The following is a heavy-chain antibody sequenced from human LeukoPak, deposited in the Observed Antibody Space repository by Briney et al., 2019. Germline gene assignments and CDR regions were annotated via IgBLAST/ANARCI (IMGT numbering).Heavy chain of an antibody. J-gene: IGHJ6*03. CDR3: ARASSHSLGYYYYMDV. V-gene: IGHV4-61*02. CDR2: IYTSGST. Sequence: SETLSLTCTVSGGSISSGSYYWSWIRQPAGKGLEWIGRIYTSGSTNYNPSLKSRVTISVDTSKNQFSLKLSSVTAADTAVYYCARASSHSLGYYYYMDVWGKGTTVTISS. D-gene: IGHD5-18*01. CDR1: GGSISSGSYY.